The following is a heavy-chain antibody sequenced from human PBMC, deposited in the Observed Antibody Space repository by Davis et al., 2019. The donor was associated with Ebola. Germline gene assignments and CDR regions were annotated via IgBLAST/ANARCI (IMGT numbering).Heavy chain of an antibody. CDR3: AKVGNYDFWRVVYFDN. J-gene: IGHJ4*02. D-gene: IGHD3-3*01. V-gene: IGHV1-69*13. Sequence: SVKVSCKASGGTFSSYGISWVRQAPGQGLDWMGGIIPVFGIPKYAQKFQGRVTITADESTSTAYMELNSLRAEATAAYYCAKVGNYDFWRVVYFDNWGQGTQVTVSS. CDR1: GGTFSSYG. CDR2: IIPVFGIP.